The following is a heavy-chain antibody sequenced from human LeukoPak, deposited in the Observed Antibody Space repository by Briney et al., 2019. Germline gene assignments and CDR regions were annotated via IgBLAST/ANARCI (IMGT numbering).Heavy chain of an antibody. V-gene: IGHV3-74*01. CDR2: ADYDGSDT. Sequence: GGSLRLSCAASGFTFSRYWMHWVRPAPGKGLVWVSRADYDGSDTSYADSVRGRFTISRDNAKNTLYLQMNSLSAEDTAVYYCATLAAAGTNYWGQGTLVTVSS. CDR3: ATLAAAGTNY. CDR1: GFTFSRYW. D-gene: IGHD6-13*01. J-gene: IGHJ4*02.